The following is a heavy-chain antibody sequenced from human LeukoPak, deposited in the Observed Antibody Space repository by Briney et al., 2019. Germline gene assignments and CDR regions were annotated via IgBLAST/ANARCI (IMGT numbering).Heavy chain of an antibody. Sequence: GGSLRPSCAASGFIFSNYWMSWLRQAPGKGLEWVANIRQEGIKKNYVDSVDGRFTISRDNAQNSVYLQMTSLRVEDAAVYYCATDTGHGYFESWGQGTLVTVS. CDR3: ATDTGHGYFES. CDR2: IRQEGIKK. J-gene: IGHJ4*02. V-gene: IGHV3-7*01. D-gene: IGHD4-17*01. CDR1: GFIFSNYW.